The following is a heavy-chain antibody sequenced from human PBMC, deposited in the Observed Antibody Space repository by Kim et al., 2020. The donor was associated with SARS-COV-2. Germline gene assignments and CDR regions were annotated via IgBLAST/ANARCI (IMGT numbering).Heavy chain of an antibody. CDR1: GYTFTSYD. D-gene: IGHD3-9*01. CDR2: MNPNSGNT. Sequence: ASVKVSCKASGYTFTSYDINWVRQATGQGLEWMGWMNPNSGNTGYAQKFQGRVTMTRNTSISTAYMELSSLRSEDTAVYYCARAPPYYDILTAIKVFDYWGQGTLVTVSS. V-gene: IGHV1-8*01. J-gene: IGHJ4*02. CDR3: ARAPPYYDILTAIKVFDY.